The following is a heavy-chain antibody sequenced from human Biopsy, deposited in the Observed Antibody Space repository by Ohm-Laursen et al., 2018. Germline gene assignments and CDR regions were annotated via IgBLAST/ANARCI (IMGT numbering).Heavy chain of an antibody. V-gene: IGHV3-7*04. Sequence: GSLRLSCTAPGITFNSDWMSWVRQAPGKGLEWVAIIREHGNEEFYVDPVKGRFTISRDNARNSVYLQMNSLRAEDTAIYYCARGNGPSAWGQGTLVTVSS. CDR3: ARGNGPSA. CDR2: IREHGNEE. J-gene: IGHJ5*02. D-gene: IGHD4-11*01. CDR1: GITFNSDW.